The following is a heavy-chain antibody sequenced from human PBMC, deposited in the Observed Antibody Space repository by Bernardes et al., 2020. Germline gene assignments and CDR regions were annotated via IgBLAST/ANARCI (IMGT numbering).Heavy chain of an antibody. CDR1: GGSFSGYY. CDR2: INHSGST. CDR3: ARGGMGLWSGPYLGY. J-gene: IGHJ4*02. V-gene: IGHV4-34*01. D-gene: IGHD3-3*01. Sequence: SETLSLTCAVYGGSFSGYYWSWIRQPPGKGLEWIGEINHSGSTNYNPSLKSRVTISVDTSKNQFSLKLSSVTAADTAVYYCARGGMGLWSGPYLGYWGQGTLVTVSS.